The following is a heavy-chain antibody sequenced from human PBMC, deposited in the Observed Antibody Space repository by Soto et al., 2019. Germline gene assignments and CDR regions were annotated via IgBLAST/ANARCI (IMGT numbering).Heavy chain of an antibody. CDR1: GFTFTRYS. Sequence: LRLSCAASGFTFTRYSMNWVRQAPGKGLEWVSSISSTTNYIYYGDSMKGRFTISRDDAKNSLYLEMNSLRAEDTAVYYCARESEDLTSNFDYWGQGTLVTVSS. J-gene: IGHJ4*02. CDR3: ARESEDLTSNFDY. CDR2: ISSTTNYI. V-gene: IGHV3-21*06.